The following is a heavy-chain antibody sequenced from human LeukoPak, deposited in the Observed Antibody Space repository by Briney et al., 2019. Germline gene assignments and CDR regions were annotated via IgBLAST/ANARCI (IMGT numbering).Heavy chain of an antibody. CDR1: GGSISSYY. Sequence: PSETLSLTCTVSGGSISSYYWSWIRQPAGKGLEWIGRIYTSGSTNYNPSLKSRVTMSVDTSKNQFSLKLSSVTAEDTAVYYCAKEPRYNWNDPRDAFDIWGQGTVVTVSS. CDR2: IYTSGST. CDR3: AKEPRYNWNDPRDAFDI. D-gene: IGHD1-1*01. V-gene: IGHV4-4*07. J-gene: IGHJ3*02.